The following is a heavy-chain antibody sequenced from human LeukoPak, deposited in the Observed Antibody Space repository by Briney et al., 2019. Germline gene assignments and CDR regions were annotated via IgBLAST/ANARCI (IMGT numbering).Heavy chain of an antibody. CDR1: GFTFSSNG. D-gene: IGHD3-10*01. V-gene: IGHV3-30*02. CDR3: AKDTYYGSGSYSYFDY. CDR2: IQYDGSKK. J-gene: IGHJ4*02. Sequence: GGSLRLSCVASGFTFSSNGMHWVRQAPGKGPEWVTFIQYDGSKKYYADSVKGRFTISRDNSKNTLYLQMNSLRAEDTAVYYCAKDTYYGSGSYSYFDYWGQGTLVTVSS.